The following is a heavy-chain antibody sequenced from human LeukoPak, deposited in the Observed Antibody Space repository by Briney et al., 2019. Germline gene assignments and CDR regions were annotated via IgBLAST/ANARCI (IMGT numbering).Heavy chain of an antibody. J-gene: IGHJ4*02. CDR3: ARGSRVRGAPSPDY. Sequence: GGSLRLSCAASGFTFSSYSMNWVRQAPGKGLEWVSSISSSSSYIYYADSVKGRFTISRDNAKNSLYLQMNSLRAEDTAVYYCARGSRVRGAPSPDYWGQGTLVTVSS. V-gene: IGHV3-21*01. D-gene: IGHD3-10*01. CDR1: GFTFSSYS. CDR2: ISSSSSYI.